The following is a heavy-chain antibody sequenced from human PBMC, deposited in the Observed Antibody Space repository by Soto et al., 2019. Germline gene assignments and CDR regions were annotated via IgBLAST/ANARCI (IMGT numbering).Heavy chain of an antibody. J-gene: IGHJ4*02. Sequence: SETLSLTCAVYGWSFSGYYCRWIRQPPGKGLEWIGEINHSGNTNYNQSLKSRVTISVDTSKNQFSLKLSSVTAADTALYYCASRGSGGIAVAGTSFDYWVQGTLVTVSS. CDR2: INHSGNT. CDR3: ASRGSGGIAVAGTSFDY. CDR1: GWSFSGYY. V-gene: IGHV4-34*01. D-gene: IGHD6-19*01.